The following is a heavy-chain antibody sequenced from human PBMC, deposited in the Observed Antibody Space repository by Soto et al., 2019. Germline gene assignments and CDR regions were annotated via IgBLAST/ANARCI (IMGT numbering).Heavy chain of an antibody. CDR3: ARIEAWGPWLEDVDTFDI. Sequence: SETLSLTCAASGGSISSSNWWSWVRQPPGKGLEWIGEIYHSGSTNYNPSLKSRVTISIDKSKNQFSLKLSSVTAADPAVYYCARIEAWGPWLEDVDTFDIWGQGTMVTVSS. D-gene: IGHD6-19*01. V-gene: IGHV4-4*02. CDR1: GGSISSSNW. CDR2: IYHSGST. J-gene: IGHJ3*02.